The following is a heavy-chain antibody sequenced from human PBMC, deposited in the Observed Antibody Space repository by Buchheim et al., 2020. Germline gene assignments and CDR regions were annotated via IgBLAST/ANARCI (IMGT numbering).Heavy chain of an antibody. CDR2: ISYDGSNK. D-gene: IGHD6-25*01. J-gene: IGHJ4*02. Sequence: QVQLVESGGGVVQPGRSLRLSCAASGFTFSNYGMHWVRQAPGKGLEWVAVISYDGSNKYYVDSVKGRFTIFRDNAKNTLYLQMNSLTVEDTAVYYCAKDLGKAATGIFDYWGQGTL. CDR1: GFTFSNYG. V-gene: IGHV3-30*18. CDR3: AKDLGKAATGIFDY.